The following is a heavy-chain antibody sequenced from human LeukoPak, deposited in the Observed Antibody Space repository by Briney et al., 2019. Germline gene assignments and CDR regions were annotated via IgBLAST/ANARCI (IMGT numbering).Heavy chain of an antibody. CDR2: IYPGDSDT. CDR1: GYSFTSYW. D-gene: IGHD3-10*01. Sequence: GESLKISCKGSGYSFTSYWIGWVRQMPGKGLEWMGIIYPGDSDTRYSPSFQGQVTISADKSISTAYLQWSSLKASDTAMYYCARHRRGSTQPGYYYGMDVWGQGTTVTVSS. CDR3: ARHRRGSTQPGYYYGMDV. J-gene: IGHJ6*02. V-gene: IGHV5-51*01.